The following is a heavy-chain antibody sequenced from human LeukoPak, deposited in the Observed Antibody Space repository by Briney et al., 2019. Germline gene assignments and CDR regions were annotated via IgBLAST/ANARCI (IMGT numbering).Heavy chain of an antibody. D-gene: IGHD1-26*01. J-gene: IGHJ4*02. V-gene: IGHV3-23*01. CDR1: GFTFSSIA. CDR3: AKDLGRYRNNFFDY. Sequence: GSLRLSCAASGFTFSSIAMSWVRQAPDKGLEWGSTISGSGGGTYYADSVKGRFTISRDDSKNTVYLQMNSLRADDTAVYYCAKDLGRYRNNFFDYWGQGNLVTVSS. CDR2: ISGSGGGT.